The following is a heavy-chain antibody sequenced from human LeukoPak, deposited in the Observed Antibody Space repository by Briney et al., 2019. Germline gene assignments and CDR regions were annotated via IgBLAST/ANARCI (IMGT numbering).Heavy chain of an antibody. D-gene: IGHD3-16*01. J-gene: IGHJ4*02. V-gene: IGHV4-39*01. CDR1: GGSISSSSYY. Sequence: SETLSLTCTVSGGSISSSSYYWGWIRQPPGKGLEWIGSIYYSGSTYYNPSLKSRDTISVDTSKNQFSLKLSSVTAANPAVYYCARVQDHYDYVWGSSGGYYFDYWGQGTLVTVSS. CDR3: ARVQDHYDYVWGSSGGYYFDY. CDR2: IYYSGST.